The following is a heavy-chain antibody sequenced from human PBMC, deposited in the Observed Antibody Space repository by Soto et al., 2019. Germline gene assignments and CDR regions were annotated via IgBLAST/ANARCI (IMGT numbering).Heavy chain of an antibody. D-gene: IGHD6-19*01. J-gene: IGHJ4*02. Sequence: PGGSLRLSCAASGFTFSNAWMNWVRQAPGKGLEWVGRIKSKTDGGTTDYAAPVKGRFTISRDDSKNTLYLQMNSLKTEDTAVYYCTTALYISGWYETPLADYWGQGTLVTVSS. CDR3: TTALYISGWYETPLADY. CDR2: IKSKTDGGTT. CDR1: GFTFSNAW. V-gene: IGHV3-15*07.